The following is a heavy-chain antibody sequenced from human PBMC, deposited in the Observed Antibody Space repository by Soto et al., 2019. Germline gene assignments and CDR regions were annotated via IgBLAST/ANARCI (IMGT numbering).Heavy chain of an antibody. Sequence: GGSLRLSCAASGFTFSSYSMNWVRQAPGKGLEWVSSISSSSYIYYADSVKGRFTISRDNAKNSLYLQMNSLRAEDTAVYYCARDQGSYGTGSHYYYYYYMDVWGKGTTVTVSS. CDR3: ARDQGSYGTGSHYYYYYYMDV. J-gene: IGHJ6*03. CDR1: GFTFSSYS. CDR2: ISSSSYI. V-gene: IGHV3-21*01. D-gene: IGHD5-18*01.